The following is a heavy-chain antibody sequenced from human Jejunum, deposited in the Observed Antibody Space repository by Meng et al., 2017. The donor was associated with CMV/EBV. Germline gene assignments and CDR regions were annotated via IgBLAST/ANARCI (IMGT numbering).Heavy chain of an antibody. Sequence: SGFSFNDYSMNWVRQAPGKGLEWVSSISSSSTIYYADSVKGRFTISRGNSKNTLYLQMNNLRVDDTAVYYCAKFRTTMIASTYDYWGQGILVTVSS. CDR1: GFSFNDYS. CDR3: AKFRTTMIASTYDY. CDR2: ISSSSTI. D-gene: IGHD3-22*01. J-gene: IGHJ4*02. V-gene: IGHV3-69-1*01.